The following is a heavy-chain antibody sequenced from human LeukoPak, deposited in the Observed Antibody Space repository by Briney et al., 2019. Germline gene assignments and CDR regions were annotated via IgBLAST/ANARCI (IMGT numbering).Heavy chain of an antibody. CDR1: GFSFSEHG. V-gene: IGHV3-33*01. Sequence: QPGGSLRLSCAASGFSFSEHGMHWVRQAPGKGPEWVTVTWYDGSNNHYADSVKGRFTISRDNSKNTVFLEMNSLRAEDTAVYHCARDRYFRSDGFDIWGPGTMVIVSS. CDR2: TWYDGSNN. CDR3: ARDRYFRSDGFDI. J-gene: IGHJ3*02. D-gene: IGHD3-10*01.